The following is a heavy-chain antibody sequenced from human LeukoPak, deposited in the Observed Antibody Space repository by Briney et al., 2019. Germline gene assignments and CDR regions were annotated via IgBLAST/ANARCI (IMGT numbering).Heavy chain of an antibody. Sequence: GRSLRLSCAASGFTFSSYGMHWVRQAPGKGLEWVAVIWYDGSNKYYADSVKGRFTISRDNSKNTMDLQMNSLRAEDTAVYYCARGGDGYNFWYFDLWGRGTLVTVSS. V-gene: IGHV3-33*01. CDR3: ARGGDGYNFWYFDL. D-gene: IGHD5-24*01. CDR1: GFTFSSYG. CDR2: IWYDGSNK. J-gene: IGHJ2*01.